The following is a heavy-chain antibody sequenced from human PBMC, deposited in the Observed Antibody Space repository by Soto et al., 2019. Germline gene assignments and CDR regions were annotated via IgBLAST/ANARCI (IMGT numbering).Heavy chain of an antibody. D-gene: IGHD1-1*01. CDR1: GFTFSTYA. Sequence: EVPLLESGGGLVQPGGSLRLSFAASGFTFSTYAMNWVRQAPGNGLEWVSAISGSGGSIHYADSVKGRFTISRDNSKNTLYLQMNSLRDEDTAVYHCVKGYWKGDVWGQGTTVTVSS. CDR2: ISGSGGSI. J-gene: IGHJ6*02. CDR3: VKGYWKGDV. V-gene: IGHV3-23*01.